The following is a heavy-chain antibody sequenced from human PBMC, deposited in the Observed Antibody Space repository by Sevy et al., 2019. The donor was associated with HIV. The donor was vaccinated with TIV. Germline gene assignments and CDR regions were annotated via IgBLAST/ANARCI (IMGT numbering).Heavy chain of an antibody. CDR1: GGSISSYY. D-gene: IGHD5-18*01. CDR3: AREMRDTASFDY. V-gene: IGHV4-59*01. Sequence: SETLSLTCTVSGGSISSYYWSWIRQPPGKGLEWIGYSYYTGSTNYNPSLKSRVTILVDTSKNQFSLKLSSVTAADTAVYYCAREMRDTASFDYWGQGTLVTVSS. J-gene: IGHJ4*02. CDR2: SYYTGST.